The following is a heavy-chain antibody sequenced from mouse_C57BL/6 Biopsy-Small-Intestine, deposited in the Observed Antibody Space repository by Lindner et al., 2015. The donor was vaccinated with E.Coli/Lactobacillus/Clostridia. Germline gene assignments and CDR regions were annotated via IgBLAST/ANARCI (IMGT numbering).Heavy chain of an antibody. V-gene: IGHV1-82*01. Sequence: VQLQESGPELVTPGASVKISCKASGYTFSRSWMDWVRQRPGKGLEWIGRIYPEDGDTNYNGKFKGTATLTADKSSSTVYMQLSNLTSEDSAVYFCARYGNFVGWFPYWGQGTLVTVST. CDR1: GYTFSRSW. CDR3: ARYGNFVGWFPY. D-gene: IGHD2-1*01. CDR2: IYPEDGDT. J-gene: IGHJ3*01.